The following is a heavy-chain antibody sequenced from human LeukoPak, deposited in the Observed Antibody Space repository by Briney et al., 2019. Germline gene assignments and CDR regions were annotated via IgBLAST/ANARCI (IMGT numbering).Heavy chain of an antibody. CDR1: GFTLSSYA. V-gene: IGHV3-30*04. Sequence: QPGGSLRLAWAAYGFTLSSYAMGWVRQAPGKGREWVAVISYDGRNKYYADSGKGRFTISRDNSKNTLYLQMNSLRAEDTAVYYCAREATGGYYFDYWGQATLVTVSS. CDR3: AREATGGYYFDY. D-gene: IGHD7-27*01. J-gene: IGHJ4*02. CDR2: ISYDGRNK.